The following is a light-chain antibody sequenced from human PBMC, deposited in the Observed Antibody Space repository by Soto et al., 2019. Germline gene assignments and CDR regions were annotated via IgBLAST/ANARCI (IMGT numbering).Light chain of an antibody. Sequence: DIVMTQNPLSLPLTPGEPASISCRSSQSFLHSNGYSYLDWYLQKPGQSPQLPIYLASDRASGVPDRFSGSGSGTDLTLKISRVEAEDVGVYYCMQALQTPWTFGQGTKV. CDR2: LAS. J-gene: IGKJ1*01. V-gene: IGKV2-28*01. CDR1: QSFLHSNGYSY. CDR3: MQALQTPWT.